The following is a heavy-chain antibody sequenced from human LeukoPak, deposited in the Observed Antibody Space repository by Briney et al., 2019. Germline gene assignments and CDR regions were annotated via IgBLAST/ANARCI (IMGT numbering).Heavy chain of an antibody. CDR2: ISGSGGST. Sequence: PGGSLRLSCAASGFTFSSYAMTWVRRAPGKGLEWVSTISGSGGSTYYADSVRGRFTISRDNSKNTLYLQMSSLRAEDTAAYYCAKIMTRTMVRGVPPSDYWGQGTLVTVSS. D-gene: IGHD3-10*01. CDR1: GFTFSSYA. V-gene: IGHV3-23*01. J-gene: IGHJ4*02. CDR3: AKIMTRTMVRGVPPSDY.